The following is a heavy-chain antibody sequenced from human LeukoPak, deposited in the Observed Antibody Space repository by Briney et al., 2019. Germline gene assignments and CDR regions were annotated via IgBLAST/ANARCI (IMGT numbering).Heavy chain of an antibody. Sequence: ASVKVSCKASGYTFTSYGISWVRQAPGQGLEWMGWISAYNGNTNYAQKFQGRVTITADESTSTAYMELSSLRSEDTAVYYCARDDGSSTSWGQGTLVTVSS. CDR1: GYTFTSYG. D-gene: IGHD2-2*01. CDR3: ARDDGSSTS. CDR2: ISAYNGNT. V-gene: IGHV1-18*01. J-gene: IGHJ4*02.